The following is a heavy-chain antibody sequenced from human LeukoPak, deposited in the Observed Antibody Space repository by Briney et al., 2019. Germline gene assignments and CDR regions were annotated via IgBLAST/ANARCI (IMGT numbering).Heavy chain of an antibody. Sequence: PGGSLRLSCAASGLTFVKHYLHWVRQAPGPGLLWVSRISTDGTTSLYADPVRGRFPLSRDNAKNTLYLQMNSLRGEDTAVYYSGSSEDGYIDYWGQGTLVTVSS. D-gene: IGHD2-15*01. J-gene: IGHJ4*02. CDR3: GSSEDGYIDY. CDR1: GLTFVKHY. V-gene: IGHV3-74*01. CDR2: ISTDGTTS.